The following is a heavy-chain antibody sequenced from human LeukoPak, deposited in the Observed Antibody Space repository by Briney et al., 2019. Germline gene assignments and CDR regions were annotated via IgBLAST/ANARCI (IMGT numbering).Heavy chain of an antibody. J-gene: IGHJ3*02. V-gene: IGHV4-59*01. CDR3: AREGWYYYDSSGENAFDI. Sequence: PSETLSLTCTVSGGSISSYYWSWIRQPPGKGLEWIGYIYYSGSTNYNPSLKSQVTISVDTSKNQFSLKLSSVTAADTAVYYCAREGWYYYDSSGENAFDIWGQGTMATVSS. D-gene: IGHD3-22*01. CDR1: GGSISSYY. CDR2: IYYSGST.